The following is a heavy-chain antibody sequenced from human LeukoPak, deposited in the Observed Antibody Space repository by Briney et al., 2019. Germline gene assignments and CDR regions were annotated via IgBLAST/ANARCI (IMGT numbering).Heavy chain of an antibody. CDR2: IYTSGST. CDR3: ARDRLHDCSSTSCYLEAYAFDI. D-gene: IGHD2-2*01. V-gene: IGHV4-61*02. J-gene: IGHJ3*02. Sequence: SSQTLSLTCTVSGGSISSGSYYWSWIRQPAGKGLEWIGRIYTSGSTNYNPSLKSRVTISVDTSKNQFPLKLSSVTAADTAVYYCARDRLHDCSSTSCYLEAYAFDIWGQGTMVTVSS. CDR1: GGSISSGSYY.